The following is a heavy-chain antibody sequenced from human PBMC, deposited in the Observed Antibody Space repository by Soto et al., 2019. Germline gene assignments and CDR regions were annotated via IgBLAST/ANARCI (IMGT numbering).Heavy chain of an antibody. CDR3: ARGRYADPFDY. CDR1: GFTFTNYW. CDR2: IKQDGGEK. V-gene: IGHV3-7*01. J-gene: IGHJ4*02. D-gene: IGHD4-17*01. Sequence: GGSLRLSCADSGFTFTNYWMSWVRQAAGKGLERVANIKQDGGEKYYVDSVKGRFTISRDNAKNSLYLQMNSLRAEDTAVYFCARGRYADPFDYWGQGALVTVSS.